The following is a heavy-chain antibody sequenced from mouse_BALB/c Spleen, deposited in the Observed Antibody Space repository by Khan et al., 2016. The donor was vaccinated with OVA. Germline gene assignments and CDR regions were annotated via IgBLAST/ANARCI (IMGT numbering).Heavy chain of an antibody. V-gene: IGHV1-80*01. D-gene: IGHD2-14*01. J-gene: IGHJ3*01. CDR3: ARSGYDYFAY. Sequence: VELVESGAVLVRPGSSVKISCKASGYGFSNYLMNWVKQGPGQGLEWIGQIYPGDGNTNYNGKFKDKATLTVDKSSSTAYMQLSSLTSEDSAVYFCARSGYDYFAYWGQGTLVTVSA. CDR1: GYGFSNYL. CDR2: IYPGDGNT.